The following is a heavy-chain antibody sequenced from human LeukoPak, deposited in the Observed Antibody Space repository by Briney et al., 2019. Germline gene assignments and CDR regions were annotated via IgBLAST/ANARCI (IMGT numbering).Heavy chain of an antibody. D-gene: IGHD1-7*01. CDR2: INHSGST. CDR1: GGSFSGYY. V-gene: IGHV4-34*01. CDR3: ARGIWNYGNYFDY. J-gene: IGHJ4*02. Sequence: SETLSLTCAVYGGSFSGYYWSWIRQPPGKGLEWIGEINHSGSTNYNPSLKSRVTISVDTSKNQFSLKLGSVTAADTAVYYCARGIWNYGNYFDYWGQGTLVTVSS.